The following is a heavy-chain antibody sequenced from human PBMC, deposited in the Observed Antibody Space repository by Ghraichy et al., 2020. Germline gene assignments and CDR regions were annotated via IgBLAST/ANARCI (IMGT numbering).Heavy chain of an antibody. CDR3: ARDRSSYSYDSGGGPFDI. CDR2: IIPMFGPP. V-gene: IGHV1-69*13. Sequence: SVKVSCKASGGTFSGYTISWVRQAPGQGLEWMGGIIPMFGPPNYAQKFQGRVTLTADESTNTAYMELSSLRSEDTALYFCARDRSSYSYDSGGGPFDIWGLGTMVTVSS. CDR1: GGTFSGYT. J-gene: IGHJ3*02. D-gene: IGHD3-22*01.